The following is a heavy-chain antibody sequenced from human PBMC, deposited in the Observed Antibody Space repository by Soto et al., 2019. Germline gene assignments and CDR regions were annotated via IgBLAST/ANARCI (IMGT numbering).Heavy chain of an antibody. Sequence: SVKVSCKASGGTFSSYAISWVRQAPGQGLEWMGGIIPIFGTANYAQKFQGRVTITADESTSTAYMELSSLRSEDTAVYYCARIEVVTAIQGMDVWGQGTTVTVSS. CDR2: IIPIFGTA. D-gene: IGHD2-21*02. CDR3: ARIEVVTAIQGMDV. J-gene: IGHJ6*02. CDR1: GGTFSSYA. V-gene: IGHV1-69*13.